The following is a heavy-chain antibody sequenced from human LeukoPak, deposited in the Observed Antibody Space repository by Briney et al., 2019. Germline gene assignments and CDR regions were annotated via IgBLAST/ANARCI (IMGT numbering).Heavy chain of an antibody. CDR2: ISHDGGNK. J-gene: IGHJ3*02. CDR3: AKAYGYGDYAADAFDI. CDR1: GFTFISYG. Sequence: GRSLRLSCPASGFTFISYGMHWVRQPPGKGLEWVAGISHDGGNKYYVDSVKGRFTISRDNSENTLFLQMNSLRAEDTAVYYCAKAYGYGDYAADAFDIWGQGTMVTVSS. V-gene: IGHV3-30*18. D-gene: IGHD4-17*01.